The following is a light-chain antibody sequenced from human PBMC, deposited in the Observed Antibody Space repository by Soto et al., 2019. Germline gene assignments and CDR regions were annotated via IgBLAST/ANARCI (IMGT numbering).Light chain of an antibody. CDR3: SSYTSSNTYV. CDR1: SSDVGGYNY. V-gene: IGLV2-14*01. Sequence: QSALTQPASVSGSPGQSITISCTGTSSDVGGYNYVSWYQQHPGKVPKLMIYEVSYRPSGISNRFSGSKSGNTASLTISGLQAEDEADYYCSSYTSSNTYVFGAGNKVTVL. CDR2: EVS. J-gene: IGLJ1*01.